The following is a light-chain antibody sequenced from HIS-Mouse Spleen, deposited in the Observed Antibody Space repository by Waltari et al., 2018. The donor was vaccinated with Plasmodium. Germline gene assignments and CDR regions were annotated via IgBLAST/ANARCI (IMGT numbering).Light chain of an antibody. CDR2: QDS. CDR3: QAWDSSTVV. J-gene: IGLJ2*01. V-gene: IGLV3-1*01. Sequence: SYELNQPRSLSVSPGQTASITCSGDKLGDKSACRYQQKPGQSPVLVIYQDSKRPSGIPERFSGSNSGNTATLTISGTHAMDEADYYCQAWDSSTVVFGGGTKLTVL. CDR1: KLGDKS.